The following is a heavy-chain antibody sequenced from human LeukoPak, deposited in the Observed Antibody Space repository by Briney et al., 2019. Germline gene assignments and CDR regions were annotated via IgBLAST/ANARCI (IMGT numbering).Heavy chain of an antibody. J-gene: IGHJ6*02. CDR2: ISSSGNTI. Sequence: GGSLSLSCAASGSTFSDYYMSWIRQARGKGLERVSYISSSGNTIYYADSVKGRFTISRGNAKNSLYLQRNSLRAEDTAVYYCARGGGFGYSYGSGDGMDVWGQGTTVTVSS. V-gene: IGHV3-11*01. CDR1: GSTFSDYY. D-gene: IGHD5-18*01. CDR3: ARGGGFGYSYGSGDGMDV.